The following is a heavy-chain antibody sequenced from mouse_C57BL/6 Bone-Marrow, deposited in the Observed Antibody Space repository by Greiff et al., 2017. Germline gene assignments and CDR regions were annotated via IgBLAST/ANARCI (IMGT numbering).Heavy chain of an antibody. CDR3: ARSLGLRWMDD. V-gene: IGHV1-42*01. CDR1: GYSFTGYY. CDR2: INPSTGGT. Sequence: EVHLVESGPELVKPGASVKISCKASGYSFTGYYMNWVKQSPEKSLEWIGEINPSTGGTTYNQKFKAKATLTVDKSSSTAYMQLKSLTSEDSAVYYCARSLGLRWMDDWGQGTSVTVSS. D-gene: IGHD2-4*01. J-gene: IGHJ4*01.